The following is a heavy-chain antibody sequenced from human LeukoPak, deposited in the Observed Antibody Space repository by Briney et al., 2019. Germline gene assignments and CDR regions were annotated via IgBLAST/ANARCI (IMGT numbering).Heavy chain of an antibody. J-gene: IGHJ2*01. V-gene: IGHV4-59*01. CDR1: RGSFSGYY. CDR2: IYYSGST. D-gene: IGHD2-2*01. CDR3: ARGTEVVPAATNWYFDL. Sequence: SETLSLTCAVYRGSFSGYYWRWIRQPPGKGLEWIGYIYYSGSTNYNPSLKSRATISVDTSKNQFSLKLSSVTAADTAVYYCARGTEVVPAATNWYFDLWGRGTLVTVSS.